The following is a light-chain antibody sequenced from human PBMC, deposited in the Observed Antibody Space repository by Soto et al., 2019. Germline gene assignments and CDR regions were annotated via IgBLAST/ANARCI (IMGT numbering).Light chain of an antibody. CDR1: QSITTY. Sequence: DIQMTQSPSSLSASVGDRVTITCRASQSITTYLNWYQQKPGKAPKVLIYGASSLQSGVPSRFSGSGSGTDFTLTISSLQPEDFATYHRQQSYSTPHTFGQGTKVDIK. J-gene: IGKJ1*01. CDR3: QQSYSTPHT. V-gene: IGKV1-39*01. CDR2: GAS.